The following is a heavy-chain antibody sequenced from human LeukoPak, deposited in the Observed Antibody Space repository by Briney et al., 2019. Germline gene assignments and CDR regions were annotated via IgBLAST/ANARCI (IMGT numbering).Heavy chain of an antibody. CDR3: ARDRTAMVKDDALDI. V-gene: IGHV3-20*04. CDR1: GFTFDDYG. CDR2: INWNGGST. D-gene: IGHD5-18*01. Sequence: GGSLRLSCAASGFTFDDYGMSWVRQAPGKGLEWVSGINWNGGSTGYADSVKGRFTISRDNAKNSLYLQMNSLRAEDTALYYCARDRTAMVKDDALDIWGQGTMVTVSS. J-gene: IGHJ3*02.